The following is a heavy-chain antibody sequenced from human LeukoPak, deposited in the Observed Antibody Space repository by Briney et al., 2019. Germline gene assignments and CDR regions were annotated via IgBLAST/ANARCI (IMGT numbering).Heavy chain of an antibody. CDR2: IYYSGST. CDR1: GGSIGSSSCY. J-gene: IGHJ4*02. V-gene: IGHV4-39*01. Sequence: SETLSLTCTVSGGSIGSSSCYWGWIRQPPGKGLEWIGSIYYSGSTYYNPSLKSRVSISVDTSKNQFSLKLSSVTAADTAVYYCARKDYSSSSFDYWGQGTLVTVSS. D-gene: IGHD6-6*01. CDR3: ARKDYSSSSFDY.